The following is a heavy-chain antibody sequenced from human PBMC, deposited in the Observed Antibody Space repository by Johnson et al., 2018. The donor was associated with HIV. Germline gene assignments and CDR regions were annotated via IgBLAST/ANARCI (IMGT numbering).Heavy chain of an antibody. J-gene: IGHJ3*02. Sequence: MQLVESGGGLVQPGGSLRLSCAASGFTFNNAWMSWVRQAPGKGLEWVGRIKSKTDGGTTDYAAPVKGRFTISRDDSKNTLYLQMNSLKTEDTAWYYCTTGRLCNGYYLHDAFDIWGQGTMVTVSS. CDR3: TTGRLCNGYYLHDAFDI. D-gene: IGHD3-22*01. V-gene: IGHV3-15*01. CDR1: GFTFNNAW. CDR2: IKSKTDGGTT.